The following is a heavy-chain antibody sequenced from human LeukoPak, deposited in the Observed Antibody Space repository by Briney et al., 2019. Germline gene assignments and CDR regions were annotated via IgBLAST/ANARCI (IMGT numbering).Heavy chain of an antibody. V-gene: IGHV1-69*01. CDR1: GGTFSSYA. CDR2: IIPIFGTA. Sequence: SVKVSCKASGGTFSSYAISWVRQAPGQGLEWMGGIIPIFGTANYAQKFQGRVTITADESTSTAYMEPSSLRSEDTAVYYCARDRRVGATHNWFDPWGQGTLVTVSS. J-gene: IGHJ5*02. CDR3: ARDRRVGATHNWFDP. D-gene: IGHD1-26*01.